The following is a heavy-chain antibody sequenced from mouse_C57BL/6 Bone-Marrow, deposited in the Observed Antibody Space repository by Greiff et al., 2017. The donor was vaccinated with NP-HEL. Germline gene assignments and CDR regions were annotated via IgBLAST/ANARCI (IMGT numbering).Heavy chain of an antibody. CDR2: IRNKANGYTT. V-gene: IGHV7-3*01. Sequence: EVQLVESGGGLVQPGGSLSLSCAASGFTFTDYYMSWVRQPPGKALEWLGFIRNKANGYTTEYSASVKGRFTISRDNSQSILYLQMNALRAEDSATYYCARYMVYFDVWGTGTTVTVSS. CDR1: GFTFTDYY. CDR3: ARYMVYFDV. J-gene: IGHJ1*03.